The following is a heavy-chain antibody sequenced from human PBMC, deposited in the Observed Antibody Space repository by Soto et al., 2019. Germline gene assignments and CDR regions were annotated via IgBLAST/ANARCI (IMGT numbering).Heavy chain of an antibody. CDR2: ITSDGKSK. Sequence: GGSLRLSCAASGFNFSNHWMHWVRQRPAEGLVWVSRITSDGKSKAYAESVKGRFAISRDNAKNTLYLQMNGLTAEDTAVYYCARESGDWPLNWFDPWGQGTLVTVPQ. V-gene: IGHV3-74*01. D-gene: IGHD2-21*02. CDR1: GFNFSNHW. CDR3: ARESGDWPLNWFDP. J-gene: IGHJ5*02.